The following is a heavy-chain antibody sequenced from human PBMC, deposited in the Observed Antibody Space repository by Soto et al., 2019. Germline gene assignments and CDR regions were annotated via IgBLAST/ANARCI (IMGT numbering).Heavy chain of an antibody. CDR1: GGSISSGDYY. CDR2: IYYSGST. Sequence: QVQLQESGPGLVKPSQTLSLTCTVSGGSISSGDYYWSWIRQPPGKGLEWIGYIYYSGSTYYNPSLKSRVTRSVDTSKNQFSLKLSAVTAADTAVYYCAKAYGDYALYFDYWGQGTLVTVSS. D-gene: IGHD4-17*01. V-gene: IGHV4-30-4*01. CDR3: AKAYGDYALYFDY. J-gene: IGHJ4*02.